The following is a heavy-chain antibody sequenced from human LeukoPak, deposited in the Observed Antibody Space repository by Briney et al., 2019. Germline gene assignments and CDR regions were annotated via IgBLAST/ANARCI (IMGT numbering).Heavy chain of an antibody. Sequence: GGSLRLSCAASRFTFSSYAMHWVRQAPGKGLEWVAVISYDGSNKYYADSVKGRFTISRDNSKNTLYLQMNSLRAEDTAVYYCATPIVGATVFDYWGQGTLVTVSS. CDR2: ISYDGSNK. CDR1: RFTFSSYA. D-gene: IGHD1-26*01. V-gene: IGHV3-30*03. CDR3: ATPIVGATVFDY. J-gene: IGHJ4*02.